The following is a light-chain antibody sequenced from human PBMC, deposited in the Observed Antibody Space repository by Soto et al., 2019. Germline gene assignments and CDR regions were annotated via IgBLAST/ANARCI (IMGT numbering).Light chain of an antibody. CDR2: GAS. CDR1: QTACSNC. J-gene: IGKJ3*01. V-gene: IGKV3-20*01. Sequence: EIVLTQSPGTLSLSPGERATLSCRASQTACSNCLAWYQQKPGQAPRLLISGASNRATGIPDRFSGSGSGTDFTLTISRLEPEDFAVYYCQQYGGSPGFTFGPGNRVDIK. CDR3: QQYGGSPGFT.